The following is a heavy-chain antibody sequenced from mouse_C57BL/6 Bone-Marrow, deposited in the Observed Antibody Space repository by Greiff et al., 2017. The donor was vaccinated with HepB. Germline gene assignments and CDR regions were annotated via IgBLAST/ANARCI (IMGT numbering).Heavy chain of an antibody. Sequence: EVQGVESGGGLVQPGGSMKLSCAASGFTFSDAWMDWVRQSPEKGLEWVAEIRNKANNHATYYAESVKGRFTISRDDPKSSVYLQMNSLRAEDTGIYYCTRRFTTVVAHWYFDVWGTGTTVTVSS. CDR3: TRRFTTVVAHWYFDV. J-gene: IGHJ1*03. D-gene: IGHD1-1*01. CDR2: IRNKANNHAT. V-gene: IGHV6-6*01. CDR1: GFTFSDAW.